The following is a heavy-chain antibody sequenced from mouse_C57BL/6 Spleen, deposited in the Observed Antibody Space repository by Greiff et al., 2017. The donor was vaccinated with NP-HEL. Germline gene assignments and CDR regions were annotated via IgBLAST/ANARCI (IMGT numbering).Heavy chain of an antibody. J-gene: IGHJ1*03. CDR1: GFTFSDYG. CDR2: ISSGSSTI. D-gene: IGHD4-1*02. Sequence: DVKLQESGGGLVKPGGSLKLSCAASGFTFSDYGMHWVRQAPEKGLEWVAYISSGSSTIYYADTVKGRFTISRDNAKNTLFLQMTSLRSEDTAMYYCARSNWSWYFDVWGTGTTVTVSS. CDR3: ARSNWSWYFDV. V-gene: IGHV5-17*01.